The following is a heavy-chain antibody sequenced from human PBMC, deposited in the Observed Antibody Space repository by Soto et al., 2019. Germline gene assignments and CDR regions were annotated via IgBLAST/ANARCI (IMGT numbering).Heavy chain of an antibody. Sequence: EVQLVESGGGLVQPGGSLRLSCAASGFTFSSYSMNWVRQAPGKGLEWVSYISSSSSTIYYADSVKGRFTISRDNAKKSLFLQMMSRRDEEKAVVYCGGGLLFLVWLPAYYYYGMDVWGQGTTVTVSS. D-gene: IGHD3-3*01. CDR3: GGGLLFLVWLPAYYYYGMDV. CDR1: GFTFSSYS. J-gene: IGHJ6*02. CDR2: ISSSSSTI. V-gene: IGHV3-48*02.